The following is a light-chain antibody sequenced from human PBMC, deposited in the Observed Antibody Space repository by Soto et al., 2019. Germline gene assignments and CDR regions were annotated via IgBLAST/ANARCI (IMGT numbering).Light chain of an antibody. CDR3: QHYGSSTLT. Sequence: EIVLTQAPGTLSLSPGERATLPCRASQSVSSSYVAWDQQKPGQAPRLLSDGASSRATGSPDMFSGSGAGTDFTLTSSRLEPEDFAVYYCQHYGSSTLTFGGGTNVDIK. V-gene: IGKV3-20*01. CDR2: GAS. CDR1: QSVSSSY. J-gene: IGKJ4*01.